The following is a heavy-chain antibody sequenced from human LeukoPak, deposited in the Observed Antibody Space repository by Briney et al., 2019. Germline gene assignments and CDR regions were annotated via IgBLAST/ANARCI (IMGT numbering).Heavy chain of an antibody. D-gene: IGHD3-22*01. CDR1: GFTFSSYD. Sequence: PGRSLRLSCAASGFTFSSYDMHWVRQAPGKGLEWVAVISYDGSNKYYAGSVKGRFTISRDNSKNTLYLQMNSLRAEDTAVYYCAKEGYDSSGYYYPWGQGTLVTVSS. CDR2: ISYDGSNK. J-gene: IGHJ5*02. CDR3: AKEGYDSSGYYYP. V-gene: IGHV3-30*18.